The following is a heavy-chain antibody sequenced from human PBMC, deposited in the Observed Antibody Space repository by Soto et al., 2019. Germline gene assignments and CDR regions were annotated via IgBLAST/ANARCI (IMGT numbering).Heavy chain of an antibody. J-gene: IGHJ5*02. CDR3: ARSHASITIFGVARFDP. CDR1: GGSFSGYY. CDR2: INHSGST. Sequence: SQTLSLTCAVYGGSFSGYYWSWIRQPPGKGLEWIGEINHSGSTNYNPSLKSRVTISVDTSKNQFSLKLSSVTAADTAVYYCARSHASITIFGVARFDPWGQGTLVTVSS. D-gene: IGHD3-3*01. V-gene: IGHV4-34*01.